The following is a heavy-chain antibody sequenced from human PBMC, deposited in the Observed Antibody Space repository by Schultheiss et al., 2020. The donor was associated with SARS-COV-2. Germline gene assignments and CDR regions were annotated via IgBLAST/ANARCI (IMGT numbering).Heavy chain of an antibody. D-gene: IGHD3-3*01. CDR2: IYYSGST. J-gene: IGHJ5*02. Sequence: SETLSLTCTVSGGSISSSSYYWGWIRQPPGKGLEWIGYIYYSGSTNYNPSLKSRVTISVDTSKNQFSLKLSSVTAADTAVYYCARVITIFGVVMKYNWFDPWGQGTLVTVSS. CDR3: ARVITIFGVVMKYNWFDP. V-gene: IGHV4-61*05. CDR1: GGSISSSSYY.